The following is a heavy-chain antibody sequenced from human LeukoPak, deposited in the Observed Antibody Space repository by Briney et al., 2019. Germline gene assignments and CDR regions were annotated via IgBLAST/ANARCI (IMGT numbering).Heavy chain of an antibody. CDR2: ISYDGSNK. CDR3: ARVQQRLSSGGWLDS. V-gene: IGHV3-30*03. Sequence: PGGSLRLSCAASGFTFSSYGMHWVRQAPGKGLEWVAVISYDGSNKYYADSVKGRFTISRDNSKNTLYLQMNSLRAEDTALYHCARVQQRLSSGGWLDSWGQGTLVTVSS. CDR1: GFTFSSYG. J-gene: IGHJ5*01. D-gene: IGHD3-10*02.